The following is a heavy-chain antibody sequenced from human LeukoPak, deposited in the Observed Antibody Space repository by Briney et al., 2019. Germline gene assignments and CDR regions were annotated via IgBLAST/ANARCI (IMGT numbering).Heavy chain of an antibody. CDR2: IKEDGTET. CDR1: GFMFSSNW. V-gene: IGHV3-7*03. D-gene: IGHD5-24*01. Sequence: SGGSLRLSCAASGFMFSSNWMSWVRLARGKGLEWVANIKEDGTETYYVDSVKGRFTISRDNAKNSLYLQMNSLRVEDTAVYYCAKEGRSLQTYWGQGTLVTVSS. J-gene: IGHJ4*02. CDR3: AKEGRSLQTY.